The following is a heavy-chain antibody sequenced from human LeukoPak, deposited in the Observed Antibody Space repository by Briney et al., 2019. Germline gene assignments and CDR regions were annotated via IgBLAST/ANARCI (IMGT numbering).Heavy chain of an antibody. Sequence: PSETLSLTCTVSGGSISSYYWSWIRQPPGKGLEWIGYIYYSGSTDYNPSLKSRVTMSVDTSKNQFSLKLSSVTAADTAVYYCATLESAAAGVDYWGQGTLVTVSS. D-gene: IGHD6-13*01. CDR3: ATLESAAAGVDY. CDR1: GGSISSYY. CDR2: IYYSGST. J-gene: IGHJ4*02. V-gene: IGHV4-59*08.